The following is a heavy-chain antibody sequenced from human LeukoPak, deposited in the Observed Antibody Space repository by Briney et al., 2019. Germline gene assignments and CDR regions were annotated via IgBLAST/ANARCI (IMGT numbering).Heavy chain of an antibody. Sequence: PSETLSLTCAVYGGCFSGYYWGWIRQPPGKGLEWIGEINHSGSTNYNPSLKSRVTISVDTSKNQFSLKLSSVTAADTAVYYCARLPSDYCTNGVCYTDYFDYWGQGTLVTVSS. CDR2: INHSGST. CDR3: ARLPSDYCTNGVCYTDYFDY. V-gene: IGHV4-34*01. CDR1: GGCFSGYY. D-gene: IGHD2-8*01. J-gene: IGHJ4*02.